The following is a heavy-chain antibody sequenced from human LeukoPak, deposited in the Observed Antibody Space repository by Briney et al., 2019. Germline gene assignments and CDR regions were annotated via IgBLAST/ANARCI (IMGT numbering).Heavy chain of an antibody. D-gene: IGHD5-24*01. Sequence: SGGSLRLSCAASGFTFSSYGMHWVRQAPGKGLEWVAVISYDGSNKYYADSVKGRFTISRDNSKNTLYLQMYSLRAEDTAVYYCAKDLGYNYLFDYWGQGTLVTVSS. CDR3: AKDLGYNYLFDY. CDR1: GFTFSSYG. V-gene: IGHV3-30*18. CDR2: ISYDGSNK. J-gene: IGHJ4*02.